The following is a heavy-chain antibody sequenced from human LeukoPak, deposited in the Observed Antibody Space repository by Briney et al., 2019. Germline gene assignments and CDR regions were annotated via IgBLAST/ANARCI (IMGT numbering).Heavy chain of an antibody. J-gene: IGHJ5*02. D-gene: IGHD4-17*01. CDR3: ARGMTTGPDP. CDR1: GGSIRSYS. CDR2: IYYSGSA. Sequence: SETLSLTCTVSGGSIRSYSWSWIRQPPGKGPEWIGYIYYSGSASYNPSLKSRLTISVDTSKNQFSLNLSSVTAADTAVYYCARGMTTGPDPWGQGTLVTVSS. V-gene: IGHV4-59*08.